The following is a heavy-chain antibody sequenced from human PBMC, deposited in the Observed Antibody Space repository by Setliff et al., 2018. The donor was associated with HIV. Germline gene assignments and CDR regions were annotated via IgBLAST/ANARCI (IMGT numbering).Heavy chain of an antibody. J-gene: IGHJ4*02. CDR3: ARQSRAYYDSSGYYLES. CDR2: INTNTGNP. V-gene: IGHV7-4-1*02. D-gene: IGHD3-22*01. Sequence: ASVKVSCKASGYTFTSYAMNWVRQAPGQGLEWMGWINTNTGNPTYAQGFTGRFVFSLDTSVSTAYLQISSLKAEDTAVYYCARQSRAYYDSSGYYLESWGQGTLVTVSS. CDR1: GYTFTSYA.